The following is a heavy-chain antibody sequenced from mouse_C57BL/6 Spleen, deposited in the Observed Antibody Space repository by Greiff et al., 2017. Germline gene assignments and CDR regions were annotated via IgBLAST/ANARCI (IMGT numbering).Heavy chain of an antibody. V-gene: IGHV1-26*01. CDR2: LNPNNGGT. CDR1: GYTFTDYY. Sequence: EVQLQQSGPELVKPGASVKISCKASGYTFTDYYMNWVKQSHGKSLEWIGDLNPNNGGTSYNQKFKGPAPLTVDKSSSNAYMELRRQTYEDSAVYYCAKGLGAMDDWGQGTSVTVSS. CDR3: AKGLGAMDD. J-gene: IGHJ4*01. D-gene: IGHD4-1*01.